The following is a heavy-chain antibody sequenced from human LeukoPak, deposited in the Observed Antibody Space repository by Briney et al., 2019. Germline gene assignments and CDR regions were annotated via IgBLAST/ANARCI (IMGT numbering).Heavy chain of an antibody. CDR2: ISGSGGST. CDR1: GFTVSRNY. CDR3: ARTAVTPGSSDAFDI. V-gene: IGHV3-23*01. J-gene: IGHJ3*02. Sequence: GGSLRLSCAASGFTVSRNYMSWVRQAPGKGLEWVSAISGSGGSTYYADSVKGRFTISRDNSQNTLYLQLNSLRAEDTAVYYCARTAVTPGSSDAFDIWGQGTMVTVSS. D-gene: IGHD4-17*01.